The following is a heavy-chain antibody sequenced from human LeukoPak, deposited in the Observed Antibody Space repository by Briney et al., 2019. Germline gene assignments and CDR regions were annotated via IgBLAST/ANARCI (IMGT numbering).Heavy chain of an antibody. CDR2: IKQDGSEK. Sequence: GGSLRLSCAASGFTFSSYEMNWVRQAPGKGLEWVANIKQDGSEKYYVDSVKGRFTISRDNAKNSLYLQMNSLRAEDTAVYYCARGSKGHWGQGTLVTVSS. V-gene: IGHV3-7*01. CDR3: ARGSKGH. J-gene: IGHJ1*01. CDR1: GFTFSSYE. D-gene: IGHD6-13*01.